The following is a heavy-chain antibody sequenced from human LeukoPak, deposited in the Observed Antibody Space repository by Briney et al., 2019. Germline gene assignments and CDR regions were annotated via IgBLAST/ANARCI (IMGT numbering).Heavy chain of an antibody. CDR3: AREYCSGGSCYRNWFDL. CDR2: IYHSGST. Sequence: SETLSLTCTVSGYSISSGYYWGWIRPPPGKGLECIGSIYHSGSTYYNPSLKSRVTISVDTSKNQFSLKLSSVTAADTAVYYCAREYCSGGSCYRNWFDLWGQGTLVTVSS. J-gene: IGHJ5*02. CDR1: GYSISSGYY. V-gene: IGHV4-38-2*02. D-gene: IGHD2-15*01.